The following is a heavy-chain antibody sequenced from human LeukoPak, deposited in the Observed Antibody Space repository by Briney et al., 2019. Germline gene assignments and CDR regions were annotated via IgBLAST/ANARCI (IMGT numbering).Heavy chain of an antibody. V-gene: IGHV4-39*01. Sequence: PSETLSLTCTVSGGSISSSSYYWGWIRQPPGKGLEWIGSIYYSGSTYYNPSLKSRVTISVDTSKNQFSLKLSSVTAADTAVYYCARLRDIVVVPAAPFDYCGQGTLVTVSS. CDR3: ARLRDIVVVPAAPFDY. CDR2: IYYSGST. J-gene: IGHJ4*02. D-gene: IGHD2-2*01. CDR1: GGSISSSSYY.